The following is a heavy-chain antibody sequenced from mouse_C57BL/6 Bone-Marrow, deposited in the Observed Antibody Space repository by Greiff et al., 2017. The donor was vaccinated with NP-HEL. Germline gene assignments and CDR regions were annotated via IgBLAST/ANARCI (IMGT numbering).Heavy chain of an antibody. D-gene: IGHD1-1*01. Sequence: VQLQQSGAELVRPGASVKLSCTASGFNIKDYYMHWVKQRPKQGLEWIGRIDPEDGDTEYAPKFQGKATMTADTSSNTAYLQLSSLTSEDTAVYYCTCITTVVAKGFAYWGQGTLVTVSA. CDR2: IDPEDGDT. J-gene: IGHJ3*01. V-gene: IGHV14-1*01. CDR3: TCITTVVAKGFAY. CDR1: GFNIKDYY.